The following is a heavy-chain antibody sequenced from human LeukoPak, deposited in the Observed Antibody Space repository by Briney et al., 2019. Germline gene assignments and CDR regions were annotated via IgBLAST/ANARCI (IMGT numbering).Heavy chain of an antibody. Sequence: SETLSLTCTVSGGSISSFYWSWIRQPPGKGLEWIGYIYYSGSTNYNPSLKSRVTISGDTSKNQFSLQLSSVTAADTAVYYCARHRGSYYYSAFDNWGQGTMVTVSS. CDR1: GGSISSFY. J-gene: IGHJ3*02. V-gene: IGHV4-59*08. D-gene: IGHD1-26*01. CDR2: IYYSGST. CDR3: ARHRGSYYYSAFDN.